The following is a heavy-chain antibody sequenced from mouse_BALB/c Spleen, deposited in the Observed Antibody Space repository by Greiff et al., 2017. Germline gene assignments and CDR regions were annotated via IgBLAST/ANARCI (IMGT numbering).Heavy chain of an antibody. D-gene: IGHD1-1*01. CDR2: IWGDGST. CDR1: GFSLTGYG. J-gene: IGHJ3*01. V-gene: IGHV2-6-7*01. CDR3: ASRGDYYGSSYGFAY. Sequence: QGQLQQSGPGLVAPSQSLSITCTVSGFSLTGYGVNWVRQPPGKGLEWLGMIWGDGSTDYNSALKSRLSISKDNSKSQVFLKMNSLQTDDTARYYCASRGDYYGSSYGFAYWGQGTLVTVSA.